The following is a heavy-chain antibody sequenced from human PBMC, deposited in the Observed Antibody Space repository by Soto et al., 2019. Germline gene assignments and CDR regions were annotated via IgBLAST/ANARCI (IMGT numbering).Heavy chain of an antibody. V-gene: IGHV3-74*01. CDR3: ARDTLELLYYFDY. Sequence: GGSLRLSCAASGFTFSNYWMHWVRQAPGKGLVWVSRINSDGSSASYADSVKGRFTISRDNAKNTLYLQMNSLRAEDTAVYYCARDTLELLYYFDYWGQGTLVTVSS. D-gene: IGHD1-7*01. J-gene: IGHJ4*02. CDR2: INSDGSSA. CDR1: GFTFSNYW.